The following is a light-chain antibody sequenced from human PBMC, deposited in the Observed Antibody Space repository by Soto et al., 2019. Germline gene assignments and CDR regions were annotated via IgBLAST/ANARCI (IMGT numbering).Light chain of an antibody. V-gene: IGLV4-69*01. J-gene: IGLJ3*02. CDR2: LNSDGSH. CDR3: QTWSTDIRV. CDR1: SGHNSYA. Sequence: LVLTQPPSASASLGASVKLTCTLSSGHNSYAIAWHQQQPEKGPRYLMKLNSDGSHSKGDGIPDRFSGSSSGAERYLTISSLQSEDEADYYCQTWSTDIRVFGGGTTLTVL.